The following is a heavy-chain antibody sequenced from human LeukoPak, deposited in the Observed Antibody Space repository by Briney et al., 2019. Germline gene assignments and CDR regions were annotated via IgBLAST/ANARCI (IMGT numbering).Heavy chain of an antibody. CDR1: GYTFTGYY. D-gene: IGHD5-12*01. Sequence: ASVKVSCKASGYTFTGYYMHWVRQAPGQGLEWMGWINPNSGGTNYAQKFQGRVTMTRDTSISTAYMELSRLRSDDTAVYYCAAALGIVATRGDYWGQGTLVTVSS. J-gene: IGHJ4*02. CDR2: INPNSGGT. V-gene: IGHV1-2*02. CDR3: AAALGIVATRGDY.